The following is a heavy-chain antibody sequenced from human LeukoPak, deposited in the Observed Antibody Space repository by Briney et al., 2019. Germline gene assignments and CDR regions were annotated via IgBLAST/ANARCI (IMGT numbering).Heavy chain of an antibody. J-gene: IGHJ4*02. D-gene: IGHD4-23*01. V-gene: IGHV1-2*02. CDR3: ARPLTNDYGGLFDY. CDR2: INPNSGGT. Sequence: ASVTVSCKASGYTFTSYYIHWVRQAPGQGLEWMGWINPNSGGTNYAQKFQGGVTMTRDTSISTAYMELSRLRSDDTAVYYCARPLTNDYGGLFDYWGQGTLVTVSS. CDR1: GYTFTSYY.